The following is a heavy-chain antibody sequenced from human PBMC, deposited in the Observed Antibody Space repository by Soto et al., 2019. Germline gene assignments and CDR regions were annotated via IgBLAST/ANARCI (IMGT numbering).Heavy chain of an antibody. D-gene: IGHD3-3*01. CDR3: GRDPNAGVVAV. CDR2: IYNNGIT. Sequence: PSETLSLTCTVSDGSISNHYLNWIRQSPGKGLEWIGYIYNNGITNYNPSLKSRVTISVDTSKNQFSLKLTSATAADTAVYFCGRDPNAGVVAVWDQGTVVTVSS. J-gene: IGHJ3*01. CDR1: DGSISNHY. V-gene: IGHV4-59*11.